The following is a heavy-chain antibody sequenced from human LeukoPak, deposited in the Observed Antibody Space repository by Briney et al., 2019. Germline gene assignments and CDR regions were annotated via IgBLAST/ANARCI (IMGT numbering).Heavy chain of an antibody. Sequence: LSLTCTVSGGSISSSNYYWGWIRQPPGKGLEWVSYISISSTTIYYADSVKGRFTISRDNAKNSLYLQMNSLRAEDTAVYYCAREAITGTFGFDPWGQGTLVTVSS. V-gene: IGHV3-11*04. J-gene: IGHJ5*02. CDR3: AREAITGTFGFDP. CDR2: ISISSTTI. D-gene: IGHD1-7*01. CDR1: GGSISSSNYY.